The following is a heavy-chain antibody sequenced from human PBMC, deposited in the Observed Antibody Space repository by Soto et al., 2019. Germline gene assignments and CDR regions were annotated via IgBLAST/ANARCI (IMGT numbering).Heavy chain of an antibody. CDR3: ARIRFGELPDY. D-gene: IGHD3-10*01. J-gene: IGHJ4*02. CDR1: GGSFSGYY. V-gene: IGHV4-34*01. Sequence: SETLSLTCAVYGGSFSGYYWSWIRQPPGKGLEWIGEINHSGSTNYNPSLKSRVTISVDTSKNQFSLKLSSVTAADTAVYYCARIRFGELPDYWGQGTLVTVSS. CDR2: INHSGST.